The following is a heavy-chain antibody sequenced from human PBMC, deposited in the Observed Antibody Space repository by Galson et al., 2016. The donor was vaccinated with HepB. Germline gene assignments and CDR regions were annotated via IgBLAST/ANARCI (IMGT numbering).Heavy chain of an antibody. V-gene: IGHV4-31*03. J-gene: IGHJ4*02. CDR1: GGSISSGGYY. D-gene: IGHD3-10*01. CDR2: IYYSGST. Sequence: TLSLTCTVSGGSISSGGYYWSWIRQHPGKGLEWIGYIYYSGSTYYNPSLKSRVTLSVDMSKNQFSLKLSSVTAADTAVYYCARGVPNYYGSGSPFDYWGQGTLVTVSS. CDR3: ARGVPNYYGSGSPFDY.